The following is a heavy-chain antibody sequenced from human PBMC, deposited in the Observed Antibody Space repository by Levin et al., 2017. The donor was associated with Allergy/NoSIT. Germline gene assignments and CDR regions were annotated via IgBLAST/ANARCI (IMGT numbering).Heavy chain of an antibody. D-gene: IGHD3-3*01. CDR3: ARDFEEDYDFWSGYYSYYYYDGMDV. J-gene: IGHJ6*02. Sequence: LSLTCAASGFTFSSYEMNWVRQAPGKGLEWVSYISSSGSTIYYADSVKGRFTISRDNAKNSLYLQMNSLRAEDTAVYYCARDFEEDYDFWSGYYSYYYYDGMDVWGQGTTVTVSS. V-gene: IGHV3-48*03. CDR2: ISSSGSTI. CDR1: GFTFSSYE.